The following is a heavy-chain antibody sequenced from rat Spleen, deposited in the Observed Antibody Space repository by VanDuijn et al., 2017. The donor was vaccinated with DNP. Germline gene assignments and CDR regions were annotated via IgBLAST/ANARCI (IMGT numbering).Heavy chain of an antibody. CDR2: ISYSGST. D-gene: IGHD1-7*01. J-gene: IGHJ2*01. V-gene: IGHV3-1*01. CDR1: NYSITSNY. Sequence: EVQLQESGPGLVKPSQSLSLTCSVTNYSITSNYWGWIRKFPGNKMEYIGHISYSGSTNYNPSLRSRISITRDTSKNHFFLHLNSVTTEDTATYYCARWTRYFDYWGQGVMVTVSS. CDR3: ARWTRYFDY.